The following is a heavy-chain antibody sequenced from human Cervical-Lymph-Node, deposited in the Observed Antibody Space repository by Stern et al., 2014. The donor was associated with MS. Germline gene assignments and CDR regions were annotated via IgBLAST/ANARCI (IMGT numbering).Heavy chain of an antibody. CDR1: GYTFTSYY. Sequence: QVQLLQPGAEVKKPGASVKVSCKASGYTFTSYYLHWVRQAPGQGLEWMGIINPSGGTTFYAQEFQGRVTMTRDTSTSTVYMELSSLRSEDTAVYYCARDEGARINMFLGYWGQGTLVTVSS. CDR3: ARDEGARINMFLGY. D-gene: IGHD3-10*02. J-gene: IGHJ4*02. CDR2: INPSGGTT. V-gene: IGHV1-46*01.